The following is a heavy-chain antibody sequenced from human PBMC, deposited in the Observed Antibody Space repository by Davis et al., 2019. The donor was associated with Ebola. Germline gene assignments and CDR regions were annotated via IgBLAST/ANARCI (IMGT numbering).Heavy chain of an antibody. J-gene: IGHJ6*02. D-gene: IGHD6-19*01. CDR3: ARGRRIAVAGTHEYYYYGMDV. CDR2: INHSGST. Sequence: MPSETLSLTCTVSGGSISSYYWSWIRQPPGKGLEWIGEINHSGSTNYNPSLKSRVTISVDTSKNQFSLKLSSVTAADTAVYYCARGRRIAVAGTHEYYYYGMDVWGQGTTVTVSS. V-gene: IGHV4-34*01. CDR1: GGSISSYY.